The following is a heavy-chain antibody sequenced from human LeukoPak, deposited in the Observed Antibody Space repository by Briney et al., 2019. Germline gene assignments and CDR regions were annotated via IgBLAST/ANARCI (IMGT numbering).Heavy chain of an antibody. J-gene: IGHJ3*02. Sequence: SGGSLRLSCAASGFTFSSYGMHWVRQAPGKGLEWVAVISYDGGTKYYADSVKGRFTISRDNSKNTLYLQMNSLRAEDTAVYYCARAHDYGDYVGAFDIWGQGTMVTVSS. CDR1: GFTFSSYG. CDR3: ARAHDYGDYVGAFDI. V-gene: IGHV3-30*03. D-gene: IGHD4-17*01. CDR2: ISYDGGTK.